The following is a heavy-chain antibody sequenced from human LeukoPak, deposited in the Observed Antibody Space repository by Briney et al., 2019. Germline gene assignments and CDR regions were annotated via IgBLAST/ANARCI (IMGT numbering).Heavy chain of an antibody. CDR1: GGSISSDSSY. D-gene: IGHD6-6*01. CDR2: IYYTGST. Sequence: SETLSLTCTVSGGSISSDSSYWGWIRQPPGKGLEWIGTIYYTGSTYYNSSLKSRVAISVDTSKNQFSLEMTSVTAADTAVYYCARNTSSSPWFDPWGQGTLVTVSS. CDR3: ARNTSSSPWFDP. J-gene: IGHJ5*02. V-gene: IGHV4-39*01.